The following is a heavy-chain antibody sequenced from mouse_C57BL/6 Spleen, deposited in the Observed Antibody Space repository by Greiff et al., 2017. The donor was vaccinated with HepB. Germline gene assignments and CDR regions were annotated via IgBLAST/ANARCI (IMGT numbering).Heavy chain of an antibody. CDR2: IYPGNSDT. D-gene: IGHD1-2*01. CDR3: TRMVPRRDYAMDY. V-gene: IGHV1-5*01. Sequence: VQLQQSGTVLARPGASVKMSCKTSGYTFTSYWMHWVKQRPGQGLEWIGAIYPGNSDTSYNQKFKGKAKLTAVTSASTAYMELSSLTNEDSAVYYCTRMVPRRDYAMDYWGQGTSVTVSS. J-gene: IGHJ4*01. CDR1: GYTFTSYW.